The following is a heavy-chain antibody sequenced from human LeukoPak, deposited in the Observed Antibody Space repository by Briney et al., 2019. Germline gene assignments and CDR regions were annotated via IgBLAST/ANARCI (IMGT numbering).Heavy chain of an antibody. V-gene: IGHV5-51*01. Sequence: GESLKISCRGSEYSFTSYWIGWVRQMPGKGLEWMGIFYPGDSDTRYSPSFQGQVTISADKSISTAYLQWSSLKASDTAMYYCARLVYSRDGYNPLGSFDYWGQRTLVTFSS. D-gene: IGHD5-24*01. CDR1: EYSFTSYW. CDR2: FYPGDSDT. J-gene: IGHJ4*02. CDR3: ARLVYSRDGYNPLGSFDY.